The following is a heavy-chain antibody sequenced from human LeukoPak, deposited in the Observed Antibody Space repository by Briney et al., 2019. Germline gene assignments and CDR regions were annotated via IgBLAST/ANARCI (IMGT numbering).Heavy chain of an antibody. V-gene: IGHV3-30*03. D-gene: IGHD6-19*01. CDR2: ISYDGSNK. J-gene: IGHJ4*02. CDR1: GFTFSSHG. CDR3: VGSSGCCYFDY. Sequence: GRSLRLSCAASGFTFSSHGMHWVRQAPGKGLEWVAVISYDGSNKYYADSVKGRFTISRDNSKNTLYLQMNSLRAEDTAVYYCVGSSGCCYFDYWGQGTLVTVFS.